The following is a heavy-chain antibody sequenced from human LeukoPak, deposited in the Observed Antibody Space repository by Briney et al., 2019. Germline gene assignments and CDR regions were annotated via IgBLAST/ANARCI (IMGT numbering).Heavy chain of an antibody. D-gene: IGHD3-22*01. CDR3: ARESKSYDGSGFYHDY. V-gene: IGHV4-4*07. J-gene: IGHJ4*02. Sequence: SETLSLTCSVSGGSIRNYFWSWIRQPAGKGLEWIGRIYTSGSTDYNPSLRSRVTMSVDTSRNQFSLRLTSMTAADTAVYYCARESKSYDGSGFYHDYWGQGTLVAVSS. CDR2: IYTSGST. CDR1: GGSIRNYF.